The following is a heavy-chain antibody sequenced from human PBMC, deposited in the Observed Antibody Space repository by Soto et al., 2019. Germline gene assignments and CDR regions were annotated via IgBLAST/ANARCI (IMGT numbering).Heavy chain of an antibody. D-gene: IGHD2-15*01. V-gene: IGHV3-11*06. CDR2: ITRSSSYT. Sequence: GGSLRLSCAAPGFTFSDYYMNWIRQAPGKGLEWVSYITRSSSYTKYADSVKGRFTISRDNAKNSLYLQMNSLRAEDTAVYYCARDLEDRNAFDIWGQGTMVTVSS. J-gene: IGHJ3*02. CDR3: ARDLEDRNAFDI. CDR1: GFTFSDYY.